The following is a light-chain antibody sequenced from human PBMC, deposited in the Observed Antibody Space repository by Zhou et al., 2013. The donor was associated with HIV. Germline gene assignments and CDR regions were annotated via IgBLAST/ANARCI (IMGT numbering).Light chain of an antibody. J-gene: IGKJ4*01. V-gene: IGKV3D-20*02. CDR3: QHRSNWPLT. CDR2: DAS. CDR1: QTVGSTS. Sequence: EIVLTQSPGTLSLSPRERATLSCRASQTVGSTSLAWYQQKPDQAPRLLIYDASNRATGIPARFRGSGSGTDFTLTISNLEPEDFAIYYCQHRSNWPLTFGGGTKVEIK.